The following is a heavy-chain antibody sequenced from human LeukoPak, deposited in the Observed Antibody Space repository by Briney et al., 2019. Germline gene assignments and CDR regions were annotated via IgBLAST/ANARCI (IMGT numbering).Heavy chain of an antibody. CDR1: GFTFSSSW. D-gene: IGHD3-22*01. Sequence: GGSLRLSCATSGFTFSSSWMSWVRQAPGKGLECVANIKEDGREKYYVDSVKGRFTISRDNAKNSLYLQMSSLRAEDTAVYYCARVGFYDSSGYLHYYFDYWGQGTLVTVSS. CDR3: ARVGFYDSSGYLHYYFDY. J-gene: IGHJ4*02. CDR2: IKEDGREK. V-gene: IGHV3-7*01.